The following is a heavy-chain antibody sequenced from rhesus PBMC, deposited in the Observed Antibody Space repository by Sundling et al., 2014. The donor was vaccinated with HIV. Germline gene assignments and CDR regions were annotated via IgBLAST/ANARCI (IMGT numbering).Heavy chain of an antibody. Sequence: EVQLVETGGGLVQPGGSLNLSCAASGFTFSNYGMNWVRQAPGKGLEWVSTINSGGDRTDYADSVKGRFTISRDNSKNMFSLQMNSLRPEDTAVYYCAKDQGSDYSYGLDSWGQGVVVTVSS. J-gene: IGHJ6*01. CDR3: AKDQGSDYSYGLDS. D-gene: IGHD3-22*01. CDR1: GFTFSNYG. CDR2: INSGGDRT. V-gene: IGHV3-103*01.